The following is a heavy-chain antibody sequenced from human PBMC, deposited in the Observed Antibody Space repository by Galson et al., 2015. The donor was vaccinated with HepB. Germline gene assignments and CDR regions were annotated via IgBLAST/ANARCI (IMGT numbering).Heavy chain of an antibody. Sequence: SLRLSCAASGFTFSSYWMSWVRQAPGKGLEWVANIKQDGSEKYYVDSVKGRFTISRDNAKNSLYLQMNSLRAEDTAVYYCARPRYYYDSSGYYEWGQGTLVTVSS. CDR1: GFTFSSYW. D-gene: IGHD3-22*01. J-gene: IGHJ4*02. CDR2: IKQDGSEK. V-gene: IGHV3-7*03. CDR3: ARPRYYYDSSGYYE.